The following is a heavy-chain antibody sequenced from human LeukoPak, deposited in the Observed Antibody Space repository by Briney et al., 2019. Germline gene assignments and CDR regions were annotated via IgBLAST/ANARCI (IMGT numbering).Heavy chain of an antibody. J-gene: IGHJ4*02. CDR1: GFTSGDYA. V-gene: IGHV3-49*04. Sequence: PGGSLRLSCSASGFTSGDYAVGWVRQAPGKGLEWVGFIRSKAYGGTPEYAASVKGRFTISREEYISIAYLEMNSLKAEDTAVYYCTQSTYDFWSGYIDYWGQGTLVTVSS. CDR2: IRSKAYGGTP. CDR3: TQSTYDFWSGYIDY. D-gene: IGHD3-3*01.